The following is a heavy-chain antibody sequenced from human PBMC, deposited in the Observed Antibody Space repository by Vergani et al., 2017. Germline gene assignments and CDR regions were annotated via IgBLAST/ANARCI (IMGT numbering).Heavy chain of an antibody. D-gene: IGHD1-14*01. CDR3: DGSTAESDY. CDR1: GFTFSSYG. J-gene: IGHJ4*02. V-gene: IGHV3-30*03. CDR2: ISYDGSNK. Sequence: QVQLVESGGGVVQPGRSLRLSCAASGFTFSSYGMHWVRQAPGKGLEWVAVISYDGSNKYYADSVKGRFTISRDNSKNTLYLQMNSLRAEDTAVYYCDGSTAESDYWGQGTLVTVSS.